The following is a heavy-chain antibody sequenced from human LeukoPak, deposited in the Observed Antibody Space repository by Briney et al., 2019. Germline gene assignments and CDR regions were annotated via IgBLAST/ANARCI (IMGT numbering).Heavy chain of an antibody. V-gene: IGHV3-23*01. CDR1: GFTFSSYA. CDR2: ISGSGYTT. D-gene: IGHD5-18*01. Sequence: GGSLRLSCAASGFTFSSYAMNWVRQAPGKGLEWVSTISGSGYTTYYADSAKGRVTISRDNSKNTLYLQMNSLRAEDTAVYYCARDGASRYSYGLYYFDYWGQGTLVTVSS. J-gene: IGHJ4*02. CDR3: ARDGASRYSYGLYYFDY.